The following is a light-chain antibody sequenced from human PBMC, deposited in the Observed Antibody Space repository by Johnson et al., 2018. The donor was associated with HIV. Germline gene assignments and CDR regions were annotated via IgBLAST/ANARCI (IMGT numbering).Light chain of an antibody. J-gene: IGLJ1*01. Sequence: QSVLTQPPSVSAAPGQMVTISCSGSSSNIGNNYVSWYQQLPGTAAKLLIYENNKRPSGIPDRFSGSKSGTSATLGITGLQTGDEADYYCGTWDSSLGGVFGTGTKVTVL. CDR1: SSNIGNNY. V-gene: IGLV1-51*02. CDR3: GTWDSSLGGV. CDR2: ENN.